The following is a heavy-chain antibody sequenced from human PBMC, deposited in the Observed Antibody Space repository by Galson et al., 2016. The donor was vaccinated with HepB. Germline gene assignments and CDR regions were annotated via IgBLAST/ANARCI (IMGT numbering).Heavy chain of an antibody. Sequence: SLRLSCAVSGLTVSVHYMSWVRQAPGQGLEWVANIMQDGSEKFYVDSVKGRFTISRDNARNSVSLQMNNLRAEDTALYYCAKVMGGNSGWGAIDYWGQGTPVTVFS. CDR3: AKVMGGNSGWGAIDY. D-gene: IGHD6-19*01. J-gene: IGHJ4*02. CDR2: IMQDGSEK. CDR1: GLTVSVHY. V-gene: IGHV3-7*03.